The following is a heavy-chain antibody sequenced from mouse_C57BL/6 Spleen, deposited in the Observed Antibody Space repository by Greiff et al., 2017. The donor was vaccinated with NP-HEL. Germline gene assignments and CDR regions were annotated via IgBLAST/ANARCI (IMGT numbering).Heavy chain of an antibody. CDR3: ATTTVVGYFDV. Sequence: QVQLKQPGAELVKPGASVKLSCKASGYTFTSYWMHWVKQRPGRGLEWIGRIDPNSGGTKYNEKFKSKATLTVDKPSSTAYMQLSSLTSEDSAVYYCATTTVVGYFDVWGTGTTVTVSS. CDR1: GYTFTSYW. D-gene: IGHD1-1*01. V-gene: IGHV1-72*01. J-gene: IGHJ1*03. CDR2: IDPNSGGT.